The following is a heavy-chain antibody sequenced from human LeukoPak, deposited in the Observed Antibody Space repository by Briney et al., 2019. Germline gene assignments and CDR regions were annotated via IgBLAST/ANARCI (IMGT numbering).Heavy chain of an antibody. Sequence: SETLSLTCTVSGGSISSSPYYWGWIRQPPGKGLEWIGTIYYSGSTYYNPSLKSRVTISVDTSKNQFSLKLTSVTAADTAMYYCARPVPSRLGWFDPWGQGTLVTVSS. CDR1: GGSISSSPYY. CDR2: IYYSGST. D-gene: IGHD1-1*01. V-gene: IGHV4-39*01. CDR3: ARPVPSRLGWFDP. J-gene: IGHJ5*02.